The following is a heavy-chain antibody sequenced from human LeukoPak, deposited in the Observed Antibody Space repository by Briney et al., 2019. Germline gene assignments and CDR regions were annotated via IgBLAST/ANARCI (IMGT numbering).Heavy chain of an antibody. CDR2: ISWNSGSI. Sequence: GGSLRLSCAASGFTFDDYAMHWVRHAPGKGLEWVSGISWNSGSIGYADSVKGRFTISRDNAKNSLYLQMNSLRAEDTALYYCAKGRSSGWSTFDYWGQGTLVTVSS. D-gene: IGHD6-19*01. CDR3: AKGRSSGWSTFDY. V-gene: IGHV3-9*01. CDR1: GFTFDDYA. J-gene: IGHJ4*02.